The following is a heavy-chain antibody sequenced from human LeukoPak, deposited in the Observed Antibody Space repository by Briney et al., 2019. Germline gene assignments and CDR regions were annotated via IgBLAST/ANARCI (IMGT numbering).Heavy chain of an antibody. V-gene: IGHV1-2*02. J-gene: IGHJ6*04. CDR1: GYTFSDYY. D-gene: IGHD3-3*01. CDR2: INPNNGGT. CDR3: ARDGFLRFLEWSLLSPDV. Sequence: GASVKVSCKASGYTFSDYYMHWVRQAPGQGLEWMGWINPNNGGTNYAQKFQGRVTMTRDTSISTAYMELSRLRSDDTAVYYCARDGFLRFLEWSLLSPDVWGKGTTVTVSS.